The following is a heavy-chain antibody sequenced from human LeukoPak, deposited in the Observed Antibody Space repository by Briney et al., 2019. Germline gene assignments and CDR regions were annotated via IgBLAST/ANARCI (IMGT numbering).Heavy chain of an antibody. CDR2: ISGSGGST. J-gene: IGHJ5*02. V-gene: IGHV3-23*01. Sequence: GGSLRLSCAASGFTFSSYAMSWVRQAPGKGLEWVSAISGSGGSTYYADSVKGRFTISRDNSKNTLYLQMNSLRAEDMSVYYCAKGGRGPTTATNCCAPWGQGTLVTVPS. CDR3: AKGGRGPTTATNCCAP. D-gene: IGHD2-15*01. CDR1: GFTFSSYA.